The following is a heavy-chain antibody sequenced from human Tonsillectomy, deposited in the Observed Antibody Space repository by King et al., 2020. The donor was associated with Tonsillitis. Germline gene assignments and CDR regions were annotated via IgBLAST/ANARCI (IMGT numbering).Heavy chain of an antibody. J-gene: IGHJ4*02. CDR2: ISSGSTFI. D-gene: IGHD3-10*01. CDR3: ARDIEYYYGSGSYLPPDY. CDR1: GFSFSTYS. V-gene: IGHV3-48*01. Sequence: VQLVESGGGLVQPGGSLRLSCAASGFSFSTYSMNWFRQAPWKALECVSYISSGSTFIYYADSVKGRFTISRDNSKNSLYLQMNSLRAEDTAMYFCARDIEYYYGSGSYLPPDYWGQGTLVTVSS.